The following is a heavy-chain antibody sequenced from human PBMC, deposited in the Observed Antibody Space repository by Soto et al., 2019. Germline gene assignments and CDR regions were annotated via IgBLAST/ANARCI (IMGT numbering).Heavy chain of an antibody. V-gene: IGHV6-1*01. CDR2: TYYRSKWYN. Sequence: PSQTLSLTCAISGDSVSSNSAAWNWIRQSPSRGLEWLGRTYYRSKWYNDYAVSVESRITINPDTSKNQFSLQLNSVTPEDTAVYYCARAVSRSYDFWSGYYSVYYGMDVWGQGTTVTVSS. CDR3: ARAVSRSYDFWSGYYSVYYGMDV. D-gene: IGHD3-3*01. CDR1: GDSVSSNSAA. J-gene: IGHJ6*02.